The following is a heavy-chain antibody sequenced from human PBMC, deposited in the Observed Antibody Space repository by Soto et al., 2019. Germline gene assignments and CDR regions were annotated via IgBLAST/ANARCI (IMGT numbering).Heavy chain of an antibody. Sequence: GESLKISCKGSEYSFTNYWIGWVRQMPGKGLEWMGIIYPGDSDTRYSPSFEGQVTISADKSISTAYLQWSSLKASDTAMYYCAKGILSATIGPYAMDVWGQGTTVTVSS. V-gene: IGHV5-51*01. J-gene: IGHJ6*02. CDR2: IYPGDSDT. CDR1: EYSFTNYW. CDR3: AKGILSATIGPYAMDV. D-gene: IGHD3-16*01.